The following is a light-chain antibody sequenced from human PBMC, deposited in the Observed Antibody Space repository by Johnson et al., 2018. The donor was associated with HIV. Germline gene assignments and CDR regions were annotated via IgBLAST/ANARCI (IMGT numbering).Light chain of an antibody. CDR1: SSNIGNNY. V-gene: IGLV1-51*01. J-gene: IGLJ1*01. CDR3: GTWDSSLSVYV. Sequence: SVLTQPPSVSAAPGQKVTISCSGSSSNIGNNYVSWYQQLPGTAPKLLIYDNNKRPSGIPDRFSGSKSGTSATLDITGLQTGDEADYYCGTWDSSLSVYVFGNGTKVTVL. CDR2: DNN.